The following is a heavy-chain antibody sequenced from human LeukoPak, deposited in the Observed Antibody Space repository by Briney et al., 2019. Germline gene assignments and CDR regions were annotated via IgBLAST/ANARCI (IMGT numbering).Heavy chain of an antibody. CDR3: ARQTSTVTMYYFDY. V-gene: IGHV4-39*01. D-gene: IGHD4-17*01. Sequence: PSETLSLTCTVSGGFISSSSYYWGWIRQPPGKGLEWIGSIYYSGSTYYNPSLKSRVTISVDTSKNQFSLKLSSVTAADTAVYYCARQTSTVTMYYFDYWGQGTLVTVSS. J-gene: IGHJ4*02. CDR1: GGFISSSSYY. CDR2: IYYSGST.